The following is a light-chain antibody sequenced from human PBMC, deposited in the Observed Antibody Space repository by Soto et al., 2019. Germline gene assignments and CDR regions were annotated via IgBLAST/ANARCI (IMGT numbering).Light chain of an antibody. V-gene: IGKV3-20*01. CDR3: QQFGSSPLYT. CDR1: QSVSSTY. Sequence: EIVLTQSPGTLSLSPGERATLSCRASQSVSSTYLAWYQQKPGQAPRLLIYGASSRASGIPDRFSGSGSGTDFTLLISRLEPEDFAVYYCQQFGSSPLYTFGRGTKLEIK. CDR2: GAS. J-gene: IGKJ2*01.